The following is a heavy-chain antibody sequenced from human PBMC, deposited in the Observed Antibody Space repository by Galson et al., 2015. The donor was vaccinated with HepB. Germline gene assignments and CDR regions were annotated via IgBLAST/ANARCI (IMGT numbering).Heavy chain of an antibody. CDR3: ARTRGIAAAGTEASFDY. V-gene: IGHV1-2*02. CDR1: GYTFTGYY. CDR2: INPNSGGT. D-gene: IGHD6-13*01. Sequence: SVKVSCKASGYTFTGYYMHWVRQAPGQGLEWMGWINPNSGGTNYAQKFQGRVTMTRDTSISTAYMELSRLRSDDTAVYYCARTRGIAAAGTEASFDYWGQGTLVTVSS. J-gene: IGHJ4*02.